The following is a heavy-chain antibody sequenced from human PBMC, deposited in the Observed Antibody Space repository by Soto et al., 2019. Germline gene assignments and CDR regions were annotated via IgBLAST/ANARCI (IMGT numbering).Heavy chain of an antibody. J-gene: IGHJ5*02. CDR1: GGTFNSYD. D-gene: IGHD3-22*01. Sequence: QVQLVQSGAEVKKPGSSMKVSCKASGGTFNSYDINWVRQAPGQGLEWMGGIIPIVETPKYAQKFQGRVTITADESTNTVYMELSSLRSADTAIYYCARLSRPNYYDTSGFFKDNGFDPWGQGTLVTVSS. CDR3: ARLSRPNYYDTSGFFKDNGFDP. V-gene: IGHV1-69*01. CDR2: IIPIVETP.